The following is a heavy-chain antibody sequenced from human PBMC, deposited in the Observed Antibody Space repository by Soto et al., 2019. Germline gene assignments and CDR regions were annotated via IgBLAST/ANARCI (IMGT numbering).Heavy chain of an antibody. CDR1: GGTFSSYT. J-gene: IGHJ3*02. V-gene: IGHV1-69*02. CDR2: IIPILGIA. D-gene: IGHD6-6*01. Sequence: SVKVCCKASGGTFSSYTISWVRQAPGQGLEWMGRIIPILGIANYAQKFQGRVTITADKSTSTAYMELSSLRSEDTAVYYCARQPSSSNDAFDIWGQGTMVTVSS. CDR3: ARQPSSSNDAFDI.